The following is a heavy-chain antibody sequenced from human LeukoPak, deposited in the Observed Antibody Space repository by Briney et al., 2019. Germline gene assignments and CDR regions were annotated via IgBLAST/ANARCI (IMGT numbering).Heavy chain of an antibody. V-gene: IGHV4-34*01. CDR3: ARDFGSGNWLDP. Sequence: PSETLSLTCAVYGGSFSGYYWCWIRQPPGKGLEWIGEINHSGSTNYNPSLKSRVTISVDTSKNQFSLKLSSVTAADTAVYYCARDFGSGNWLDPWGQGTLVTVSS. CDR1: GGSFSGYY. J-gene: IGHJ5*02. D-gene: IGHD6-25*01. CDR2: INHSGST.